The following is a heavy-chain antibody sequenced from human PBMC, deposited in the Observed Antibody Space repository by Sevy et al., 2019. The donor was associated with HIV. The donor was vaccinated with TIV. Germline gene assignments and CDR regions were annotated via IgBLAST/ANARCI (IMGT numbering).Heavy chain of an antibody. Sequence: GGSLRLSCAASGFTFSSYSMNWVRQAPGKGLEWVSSISSSSSYIYYADSVKGRFTISRDNAKNSLYLQMNSLRAEDTAVYYCVREPLNWNPGVGFYYGMDVWGQGTTVTVSS. J-gene: IGHJ6*02. CDR2: ISSSSSYI. CDR1: GFTFSSYS. V-gene: IGHV3-21*01. CDR3: VREPLNWNPGVGFYYGMDV. D-gene: IGHD1-20*01.